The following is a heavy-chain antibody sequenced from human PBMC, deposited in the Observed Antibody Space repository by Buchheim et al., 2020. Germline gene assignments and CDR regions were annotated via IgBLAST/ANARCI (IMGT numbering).Heavy chain of an antibody. J-gene: IGHJ4*02. CDR1: GFTFSNYS. CDR3: ARGPPAWYSSSWYMDY. V-gene: IGHV3-48*02. D-gene: IGHD6-13*01. Sequence: EVQLVESGGGLAQPGGSLRLSCAASGFTFSNYSMNWVRQAPGKGLEWISYISSRSVSISYADSVKGRITISRDNDQKSLFLQMNSLRDEDTAVYFCARGPPAWYSSSWYMDYWGQGTL. CDR2: ISSRSVSI.